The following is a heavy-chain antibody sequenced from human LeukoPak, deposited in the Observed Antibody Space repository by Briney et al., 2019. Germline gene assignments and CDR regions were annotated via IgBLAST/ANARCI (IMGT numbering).Heavy chain of an antibody. CDR2: IYYSGST. CDR1: GGSISSYY. Sequence: SETLSLTCTVSGGSISSYYWSWIRQPPGKGLEWIGYIYYSGSTNYNPSLKSRVTISVDTSKNQFSLKLSSVTAADTAVYYCARHRWRSYSDYWGQGTLVTVSS. V-gene: IGHV4-59*08. J-gene: IGHJ4*02. CDR3: ARHRWRSYSDY. D-gene: IGHD1-26*01.